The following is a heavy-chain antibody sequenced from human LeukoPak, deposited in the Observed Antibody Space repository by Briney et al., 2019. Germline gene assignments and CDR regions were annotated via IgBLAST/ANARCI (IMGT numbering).Heavy chain of an antibody. V-gene: IGHV1-69*06. D-gene: IGHD2-15*01. CDR1: GGTFSSYA. J-gene: IGHJ6*03. Sequence: SVKVSCKASGGTFSSYAISWVRQAPGQGLEWMGGIIPIFGTANYAQKFQGRVTITADKSTSTAYMELSSLRSEDTAVYYCATCSGGSCHRGYYYMDVWGRGTTVTVSS. CDR3: ATCSGGSCHRGYYYMDV. CDR2: IIPIFGTA.